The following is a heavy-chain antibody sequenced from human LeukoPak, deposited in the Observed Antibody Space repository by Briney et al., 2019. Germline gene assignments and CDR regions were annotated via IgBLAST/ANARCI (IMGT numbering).Heavy chain of an antibody. CDR2: ISGTGGST. CDR1: GFTFTNYA. J-gene: IGHJ4*02. D-gene: IGHD4-17*01. CDR3: AKGHSDYGTGFDL. V-gene: IGHV3-23*01. Sequence: GGSLRLSCAASGFTFTNYAMSWVRQAPGKGLESVSVISGTGGSTYYADSVKGRFTISRDNSRNTLYLQMNSLRAEDTTVYYCAKGHSDYGTGFDLWGRGTLVTVSS.